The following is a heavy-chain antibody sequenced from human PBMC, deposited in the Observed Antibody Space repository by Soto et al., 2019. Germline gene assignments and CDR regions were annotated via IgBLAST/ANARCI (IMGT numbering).Heavy chain of an antibody. CDR3: ARGPGSSGDYYYYYYGMDV. CDR2: IYSGGST. D-gene: IGHD3-10*01. Sequence: GGSLRLSCAASGFTVSSNYMSWVRQAPGKGLEWVSVIYSGGSTYYADSVKGRFTISRDNSKNTLYLQMNSLRAEDTAVYYCARGPGSSGDYYYYYYGMDVWGQGTTVTVSS. J-gene: IGHJ6*02. V-gene: IGHV3-53*01. CDR1: GFTVSSNY.